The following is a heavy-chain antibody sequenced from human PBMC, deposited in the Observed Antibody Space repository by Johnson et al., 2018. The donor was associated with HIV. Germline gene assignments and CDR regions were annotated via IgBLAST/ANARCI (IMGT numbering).Heavy chain of an antibody. V-gene: IGHV3-30*02. CDR2: MRYDGSNN. Sequence: QVQVVESGGGVVQPGGSLRLSCVASGFTFSNYDMHWVRQAPGKGLEWVPFMRYDGSNNCFVDSVKGRFTISRDNSKTTLYLEMNSLRTEDTALYYCARQTLRAFDIWGQGAMVTVSS. CDR1: GFTFSNYD. CDR3: ARQTLRAFDI. J-gene: IGHJ3*02.